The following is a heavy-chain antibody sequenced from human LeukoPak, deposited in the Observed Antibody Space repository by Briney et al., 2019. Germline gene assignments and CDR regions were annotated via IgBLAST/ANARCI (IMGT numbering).Heavy chain of an antibody. D-gene: IGHD3-10*01. CDR1: GFTVSSNY. CDR3: ASPPLGGSASYYYYGMDV. J-gene: IGHJ6*02. V-gene: IGHV3-53*01. Sequence: GSLRLSCAASGFTVSSNYMSWVRQAPGKGLEWVSVIYSGGSTYYADSVKGRFTISRDNSKNTLYLQMNSLRAEDTAVYYCASPPLGGSASYYYYGMDVWGQGTTVTVSS. CDR2: IYSGGST.